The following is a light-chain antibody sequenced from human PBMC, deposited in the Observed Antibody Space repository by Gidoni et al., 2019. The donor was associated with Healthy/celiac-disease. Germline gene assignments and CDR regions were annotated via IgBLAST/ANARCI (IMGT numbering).Light chain of an antibody. CDR3: KQYGSF. J-gene: IGKJ4*01. CDR1: QSVSSSY. Sequence: EIVLTQSPGTLSLSPGERATLSCRASQSVSSSYLAWYRQKPGQAPRLLIYGASSRATGIPDRFSGSGSGTDFTITNSRLEPEDFAVYYCKQYGSFFGGGTKVEIK. V-gene: IGKV3-20*01. CDR2: GAS.